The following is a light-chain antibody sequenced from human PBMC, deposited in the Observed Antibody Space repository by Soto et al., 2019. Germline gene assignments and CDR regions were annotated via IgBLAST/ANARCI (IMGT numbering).Light chain of an antibody. CDR3: QSYNDSTLT. CDR2: GAS. J-gene: IGKJ4*01. V-gene: IGKV3-15*01. CDR1: HNVGTN. Sequence: LLTQSPATLSVSPGERATLSCGASHNVGTNLAWYQHKHGQAPRLLISGASTRATGVPARLSGSGYETEFALTISSIENDDFAVYFCQSYNDSTLTFGGGTKVDIK.